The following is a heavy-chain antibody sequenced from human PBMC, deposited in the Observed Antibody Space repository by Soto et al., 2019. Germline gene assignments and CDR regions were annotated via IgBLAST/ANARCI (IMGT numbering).Heavy chain of an antibody. CDR3: AKSTDFFCSSATRYRYYFDY. Sequence: GGSLRLSCAASGFPFDDFGMHWLRQAPGKGLEWVAVISHDGSDKFYADSVKARFTISRDNSKNTLYLQMSGLRAEDTAVYYCAKSTDFFCSSATRYRYYFDYWNPGTLLTVSS. CDR1: GFPFDDFG. CDR2: ISHDGSDK. V-gene: IGHV3-30*18. D-gene: IGHD2-2*02. J-gene: IGHJ4*02.